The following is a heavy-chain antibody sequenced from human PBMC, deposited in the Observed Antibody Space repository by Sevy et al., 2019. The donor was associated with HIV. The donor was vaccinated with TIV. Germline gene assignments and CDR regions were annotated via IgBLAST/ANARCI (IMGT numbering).Heavy chain of an antibody. D-gene: IGHD3-10*01. CDR3: ARVLGSGSYYNDLFDY. Sequence: GGSLRLSCAASGFTFSSYEMNWVRQAPGKGLEWVSYISSSGSTIYYADSVKGRFTISRENAKNSLYLQMNSLRAEDTAVYYCARVLGSGSYYNDLFDYWGQGTLVTVSS. CDR1: GFTFSSYE. V-gene: IGHV3-48*03. J-gene: IGHJ4*02. CDR2: ISSSGSTI.